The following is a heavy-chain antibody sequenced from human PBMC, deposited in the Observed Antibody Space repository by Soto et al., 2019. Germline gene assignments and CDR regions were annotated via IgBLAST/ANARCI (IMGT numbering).Heavy chain of an antibody. CDR2: IYYNGRT. D-gene: IGHD3-3*01. CDR1: GGSISTYY. V-gene: IGHV4-59*01. J-gene: IGHJ4*02. CDR3: ARVGSGYDFWSGPYFFDY. Sequence: PSETLSLTCTVSGGSISTYYWSWIRQPPGKGLEWIGYIYYNGRTNYNPSLESRVTISLDTSKSQFSPKLSSVSAADTAVYYFARVGSGYDFWSGPYFFDYWGPGTLVTVSS.